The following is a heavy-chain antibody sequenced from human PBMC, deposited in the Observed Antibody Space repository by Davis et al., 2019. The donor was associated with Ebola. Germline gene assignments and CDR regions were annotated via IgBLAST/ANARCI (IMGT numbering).Heavy chain of an antibody. Sequence: GGSLRLSCAASGFTFRSYAMNWVRQAPGKGLEWVGSISNDGNYENYADSVKGRFTISRDNSKNTVHLQMSSLRTEDTAVYYCARGHVASDDWGQGTLVTVSS. CDR3: ARGHVASDD. CDR1: GFTFRSYA. V-gene: IGHV3-30-3*01. CDR2: ISNDGNYE. D-gene: IGHD2-15*01. J-gene: IGHJ4*02.